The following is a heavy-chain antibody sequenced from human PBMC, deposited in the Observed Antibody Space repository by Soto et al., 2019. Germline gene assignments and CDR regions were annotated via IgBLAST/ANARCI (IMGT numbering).Heavy chain of an antibody. D-gene: IGHD3-10*01. CDR3: TTDSRTTMPEVRFDY. V-gene: IGHV3-15*07. CDR2: VKSKTDGGSA. Sequence: GGSLRLSCAASGFPCSNAWINWVRQTPGTGLQWVGRVKSKTDGGSADYAAPVKGRFAVSRDDSKNIVYLQMNSVKIEDTGVYYCTTDSRTTMPEVRFDYWGHGTLVTVSS. J-gene: IGHJ4*01. CDR1: GFPCSNAW.